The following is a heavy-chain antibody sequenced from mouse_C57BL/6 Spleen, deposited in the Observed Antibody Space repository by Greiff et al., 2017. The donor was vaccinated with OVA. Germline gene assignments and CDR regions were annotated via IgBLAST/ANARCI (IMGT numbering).Heavy chain of an antibody. Sequence: EVKLVESGGDLVKPGGSLKLSCAASGFTFSSYGMSWVRQTPDKRLEWVATISSGGSYTYYPDSVKGRFTISRDNAKNTLYLQMSSLKSEDTAMYYCARRSNSAMDYWGQGTSVTVSS. D-gene: IGHD5-1*01. CDR2: ISSGGSYT. CDR3: ARRSNSAMDY. V-gene: IGHV5-6*02. J-gene: IGHJ4*01. CDR1: GFTFSSYG.